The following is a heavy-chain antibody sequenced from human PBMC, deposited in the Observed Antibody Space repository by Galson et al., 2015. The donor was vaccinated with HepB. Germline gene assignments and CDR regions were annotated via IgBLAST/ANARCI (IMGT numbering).Heavy chain of an antibody. Sequence: QSGAEVKKPGESLKISCQGSGYSFTNYLIGWVRQEPGKGLEWMGILYPSDSDTRYSPSFQGQVTISGDKSINTAYLQWSSLKASDTAIYYCARLGGRVQGGFDYWGQGTLVTVSS. D-gene: IGHD3-16*01. J-gene: IGHJ4*02. V-gene: IGHV5-51*03. CDR3: ARLGGRVQGGFDY. CDR1: GYSFTNYL. CDR2: LYPSDSDT.